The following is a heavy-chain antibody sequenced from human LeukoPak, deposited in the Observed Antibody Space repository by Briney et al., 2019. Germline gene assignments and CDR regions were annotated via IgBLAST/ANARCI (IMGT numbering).Heavy chain of an antibody. D-gene: IGHD3-9*01. CDR1: GFTFSSYS. J-gene: IGHJ4*02. CDR3: ARDAPVTYYDILTGYSTY. Sequence: KAGGSLRLSCAASGFTFSSYSMNWVRQAPGKGLEWVSSISSSSSYIYYADSVKGRFTISRDNAKNSLYLQMNSLRAEDTAVYYCARDAPVTYYDILTGYSTYWGQGTLVTVSS. V-gene: IGHV3-21*01. CDR2: ISSSSSYI.